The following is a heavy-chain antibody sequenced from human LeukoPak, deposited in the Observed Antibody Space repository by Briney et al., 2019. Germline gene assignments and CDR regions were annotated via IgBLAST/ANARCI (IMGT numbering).Heavy chain of an antibody. D-gene: IGHD6-13*01. CDR1: GFTFSSYG. CDR3: VKDPTGIAAAGDY. V-gene: IGHV3-30*02. CDR2: IWYDGSNK. Sequence: GGSLRLSCAASGFTFSSYGMHWVRQAPGKGLEWVAVIWYDGSNKYYADSVKGRFTISRDNSKNTLYLQMSSLRAEDTAVYYCVKDPTGIAAAGDYWGQGTLVTVSS. J-gene: IGHJ4*02.